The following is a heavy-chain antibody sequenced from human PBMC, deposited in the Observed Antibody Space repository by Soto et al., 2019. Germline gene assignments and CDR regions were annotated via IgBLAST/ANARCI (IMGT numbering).Heavy chain of an antibody. CDR1: GGSISSYY. J-gene: IGHJ2*01. Sequence: QVQLQESGPGLVKPSETLSLTCTVSGGSISSYYWSWIRQPPGKGLEWIGYIYYSGSTNHNTSLRRRATVSVDPSKDQFSLKLSSVTAADTAVYYCARVHVDYWYFDLWGRGTLVTVSS. CDR3: ARVHVDYWYFDL. CDR2: IYYSGST. V-gene: IGHV4-59*01.